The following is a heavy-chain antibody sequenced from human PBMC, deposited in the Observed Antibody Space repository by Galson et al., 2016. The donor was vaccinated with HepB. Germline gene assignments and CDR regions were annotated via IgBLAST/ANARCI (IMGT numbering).Heavy chain of an antibody. J-gene: IGHJ3*02. V-gene: IGHV1-8*01. Sequence: SVKVSCKASGYTFTSYDIHWVRQAPGQGLEWMGWKNPNSGYTGYAQKFQGRVTMTRNTSISTVFMELSSLRSEDTAVYYCARNTPGHDAFDIWDQGTMVTVSS. CDR2: KNPNSGYT. CDR3: ARNTPGHDAFDI. CDR1: GYTFTSYD. D-gene: IGHD1-1*01.